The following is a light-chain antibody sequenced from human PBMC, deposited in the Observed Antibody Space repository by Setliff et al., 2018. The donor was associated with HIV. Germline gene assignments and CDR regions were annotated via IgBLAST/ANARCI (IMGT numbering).Light chain of an antibody. Sequence: ALTQPRSVSGSPGQSVTISCTGTSSDVGAYNYVSWYQQHPGKAPKLMICDVSKRPSGVPDRFSASKSGNTASLTISGLQAVDEADYYCCSYAGSYNWVFGGGTKVTVL. CDR2: DVS. V-gene: IGLV2-11*01. CDR3: CSYAGSYNWV. J-gene: IGLJ3*02. CDR1: SSDVGAYNY.